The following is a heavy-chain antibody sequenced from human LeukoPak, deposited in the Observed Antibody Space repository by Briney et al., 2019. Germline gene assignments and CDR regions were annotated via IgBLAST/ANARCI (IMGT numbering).Heavy chain of an antibody. J-gene: IGHJ6*02. CDR3: ARDTPSSGYDYLPNLYYYYGMDV. D-gene: IGHD5-12*01. Sequence: SQTLSLTCTVSGGSISSGGYYWSWIRQPPGKGLEWIGYIYHSGSTYYNPSLKSRVTISVDTSKNQFSLKLSSVTAADTAVYYCARDTPSSGYDYLPNLYYYYGMDVWGQGTTVTVSS. CDR1: GGSISSGGYY. V-gene: IGHV4-30-2*01. CDR2: IYHSGST.